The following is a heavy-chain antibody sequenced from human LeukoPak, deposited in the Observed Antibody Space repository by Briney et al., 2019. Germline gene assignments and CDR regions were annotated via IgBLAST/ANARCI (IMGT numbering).Heavy chain of an antibody. CDR2: INSDGSST. V-gene: IGHV3-74*01. D-gene: IGHD1-26*01. CDR3: ASPLWTTSEYYFDY. CDR1: GFTFSSYW. J-gene: IGHJ4*02. Sequence: GGSLRLSCAASGFTFSSYWMHWVRQAPGKGLVWVSRINSDGSSTSYADSVKGRFTISRDNAKNTLYLQMNSLRAEDTAVYYGASPLWTTSEYYFDYWGQGTLVTVSS.